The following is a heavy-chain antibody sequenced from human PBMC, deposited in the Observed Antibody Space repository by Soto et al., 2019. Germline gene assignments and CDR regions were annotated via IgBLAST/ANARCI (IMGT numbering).Heavy chain of an antibody. J-gene: IGHJ5*02. V-gene: IGHV4-34*01. CDR3: ARGSSSRGFDP. CDR1: GGSFSGYY. Sequence: SETLSLTCAVYGGSFSGYYWSWIRQPPGKGLEWVGEINHSGSTNYNPSLKSRVTISVDTSKNQFSLKLSSVTAADTAVYYCARGSSSRGFDPWGQGTLVTVSS. D-gene: IGHD6-13*01. CDR2: INHSGST.